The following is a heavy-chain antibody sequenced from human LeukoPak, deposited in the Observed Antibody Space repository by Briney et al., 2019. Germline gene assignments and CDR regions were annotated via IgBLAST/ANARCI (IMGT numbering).Heavy chain of an antibody. J-gene: IGHJ5*02. CDR3: ARAHSSGWPHMFDP. CDR2: IYYSGST. V-gene: IGHV4-59*01. CDR1: GGSISTYS. D-gene: IGHD6-19*01. Sequence: SETLSLTCTVSGGSISTYSWTWIRQPPGKGLEWIGNIYYSGSTNYNPSLKSRVTISIDTSKNQFSLKVSSVTAADTAVYYCARAHSSGWPHMFDPWGQGTLVNVPS.